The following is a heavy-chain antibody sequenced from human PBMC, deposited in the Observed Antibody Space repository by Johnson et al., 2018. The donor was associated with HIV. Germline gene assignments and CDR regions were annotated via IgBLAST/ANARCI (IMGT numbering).Heavy chain of an antibody. Sequence: VQLVESGGVVVQPGGSLRLSCAASGFTFDDYAMHWVRQAPGKGLEWVSLISSNGGSTYYANSVKGRFTISRDNSKNTLYLQMNSLKADDTVVYYCTTGTIWGRGTKVTVSS. CDR1: GFTFDDYA. J-gene: IGHJ3*02. CDR2: ISSNGGST. CDR3: TTGTI. V-gene: IGHV3-43D*04.